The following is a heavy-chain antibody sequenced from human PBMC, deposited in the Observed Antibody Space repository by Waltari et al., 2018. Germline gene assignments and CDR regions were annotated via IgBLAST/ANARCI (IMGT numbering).Heavy chain of an antibody. CDR2: IYYNVIT. J-gene: IGHJ6*03. Sequence: QLQLQESGPGLVKPSETLSLSCTVSGASINTKNFYWGWIRQPPGKGLQWIGSIYYNVITFYNPSLQSRVTISVDTSQNQFSLKLSSVTSADTAVYYCARIGSSPYYYYYYMDVWGKGTTVTVSS. D-gene: IGHD6-6*01. V-gene: IGHV4-39*01. CDR1: GASINTKNFY. CDR3: ARIGSSPYYYYYYMDV.